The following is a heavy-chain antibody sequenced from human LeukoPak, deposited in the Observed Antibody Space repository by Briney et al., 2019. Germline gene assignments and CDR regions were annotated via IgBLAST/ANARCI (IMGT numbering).Heavy chain of an antibody. CDR1: GGSISSSSYY. D-gene: IGHD3-3*01. V-gene: IGHV4-39*01. J-gene: IGHJ4*02. CDR3: ARLRSGYRTPDF. CDR2: IYYSGST. Sequence: SETLSLTCTVSGGSISSSSYYWGWIRQPPGKGLEWIGSIYYSGSTYYNPSLRSRVTISVDTSKSQISLKLRSVTAADTAMYYCARLRSGYRTPDFWGQGTLVTVSS.